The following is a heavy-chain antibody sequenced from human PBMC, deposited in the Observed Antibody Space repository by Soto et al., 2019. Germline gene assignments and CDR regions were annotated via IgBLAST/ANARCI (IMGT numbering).Heavy chain of an antibody. Sequence: PSETLSLTCAVSGGSISSDDWWTWVRQTPGKGLEWIGEIYHSGTTNYNPSLMSRVTIAVGKAKSQFSLRLDSVTAADTAVYYCARSDCYGVCRGKWLDPWGQGILVTVSS. CDR2: IYHSGTT. CDR1: GGSISSDDW. CDR3: ARSDCYGVCRGKWLDP. J-gene: IGHJ5*02. D-gene: IGHD2-21*02. V-gene: IGHV4-4*02.